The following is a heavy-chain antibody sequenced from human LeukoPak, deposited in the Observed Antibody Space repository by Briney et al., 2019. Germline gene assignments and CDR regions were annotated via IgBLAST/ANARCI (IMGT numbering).Heavy chain of an antibody. D-gene: IGHD6-19*01. CDR2: VSGSGTYK. CDR1: GFTFSSYS. CDR3: ARERDRGAEVADHFDH. J-gene: IGHJ4*02. V-gene: IGHV3-23*01. Sequence: HPGGSLRLSCAASGFTFSSYSMAWVRRAPGRGLEWVSAVSGSGTYKPYEDSVKGCFTISRDNSGNTLYLKMSSLRDEDTAVYYCARERDRGAEVADHFDHWGQGTLVTVSS.